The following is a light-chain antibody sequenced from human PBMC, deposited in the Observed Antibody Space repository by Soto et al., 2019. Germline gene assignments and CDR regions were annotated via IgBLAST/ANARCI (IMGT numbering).Light chain of an antibody. J-gene: IGKJ1*01. CDR2: DAS. CDR1: QSVSSY. Sequence: LTQSPATLSLSPGERSTLSCRASQSVSSYLAWYQQKPGQAPRLLIYDASNRATGIPARFSGSGSGTDFTLTISSLEPEDFAVYYCQQRSNWPTFGQGTKVDIK. CDR3: QQRSNWPT. V-gene: IGKV3-11*01.